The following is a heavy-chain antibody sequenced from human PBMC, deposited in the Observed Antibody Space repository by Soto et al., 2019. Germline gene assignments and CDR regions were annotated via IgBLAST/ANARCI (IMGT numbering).Heavy chain of an antibody. CDR2: ISYDGSNK. J-gene: IGHJ4*02. CDR3: ARRPTLIQLRGVFDY. CDR1: GFTFSSYA. Sequence: QVQLVESGGGVVQPGRSLRLSCAASGFTFSSYAMHWVRQAPGKGLEWVAVISYDGSNKYYADSVKGRFTISRDNSKNTLYLQMNGLRAEDTAVYYCARRPTLIQLRGVFDYWGQGTLVTVSS. D-gene: IGHD1-1*01. V-gene: IGHV3-30-3*01.